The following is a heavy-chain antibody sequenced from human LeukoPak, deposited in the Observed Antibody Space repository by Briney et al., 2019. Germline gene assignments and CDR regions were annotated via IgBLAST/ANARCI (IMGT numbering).Heavy chain of an antibody. CDR3: ARGTYSSSWHEGY. D-gene: IGHD6-13*01. Sequence: GGSLRLSCAASGFSFSNYWMHWVRQAPGKGLGWVSRINSDGSSTTYADSVKGRFTISRDNAKNTLYLLMNSLRVEDTAVYYCARGTYSSSWHEGYWGQGTLVTVSS. CDR1: GFSFSNYW. V-gene: IGHV3-74*01. CDR2: INSDGSST. J-gene: IGHJ4*02.